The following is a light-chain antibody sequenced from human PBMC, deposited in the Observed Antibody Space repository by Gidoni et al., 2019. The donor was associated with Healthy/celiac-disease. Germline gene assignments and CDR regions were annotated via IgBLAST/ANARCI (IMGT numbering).Light chain of an antibody. CDR1: QRVSSY. CDR3: QQRSNWTPWT. J-gene: IGKJ1*01. Sequence: ENVLTQSPATLSLSPGERATLCCRASQRVSSYLAWYHQKRGQAPRLLIYDASNRATGIPARFSGGGSGTDFTLTISSLEPEDFAVYYCQQRSNWTPWTFGQGTKVEIK. V-gene: IGKV3-11*01. CDR2: DAS.